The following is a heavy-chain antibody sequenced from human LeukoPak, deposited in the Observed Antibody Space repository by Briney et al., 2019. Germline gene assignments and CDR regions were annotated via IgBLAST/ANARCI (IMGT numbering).Heavy chain of an antibody. CDR1: GYSFTSYW. D-gene: IGHD5-24*01. Sequence: GESLKLYCQCSGYSFTSYWIGWVRQMPGKGLEWMGIIYSGYSDPRHRPSFQGQVTISADKSISNAYLQWSSLKASDTAMYYCARHSTDGYNYSPIIDYWGQGTLVTVSS. CDR2: IYSGYSDP. CDR3: ARHSTDGYNYSPIIDY. J-gene: IGHJ4*02. V-gene: IGHV5-51*01.